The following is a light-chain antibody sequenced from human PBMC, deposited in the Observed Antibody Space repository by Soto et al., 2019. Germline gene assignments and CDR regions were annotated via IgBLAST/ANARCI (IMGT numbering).Light chain of an antibody. CDR3: WSYAGSYNYVV. J-gene: IGLJ2*01. Sequence: QSALTQPRSVSGSPGQSVTISCTGTSSDVGGYNYVSWYQHHPGKVPKLMIYDVNKRPSGVPDRFSGSKSGNTASLTISGLQAEDEDDYYCWSYAGSYNYVVFGGGTKLTVL. CDR2: DVN. CDR1: SSDVGGYNY. V-gene: IGLV2-11*01.